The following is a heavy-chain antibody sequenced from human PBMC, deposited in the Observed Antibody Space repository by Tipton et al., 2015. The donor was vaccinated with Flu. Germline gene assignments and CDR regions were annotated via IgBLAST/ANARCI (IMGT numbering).Heavy chain of an antibody. CDR1: GFTFSDYW. CDR2: IKQDGSER. D-gene: IGHD3-9*01. Sequence: VQLVQSGGGLVQPGGSLRLSCAASGFTFSDYWMAWVRQAPGKGLEWVANIKQDGSERYYVDSVKGRFTISRDSAKNSLYLQMNSLRAEDTAVYYCARDKTNVLRYFEAGMDVWGQGTTVTVSS. CDR3: ARDKTNVLRYFEAGMDV. V-gene: IGHV3-7*03. J-gene: IGHJ6*02.